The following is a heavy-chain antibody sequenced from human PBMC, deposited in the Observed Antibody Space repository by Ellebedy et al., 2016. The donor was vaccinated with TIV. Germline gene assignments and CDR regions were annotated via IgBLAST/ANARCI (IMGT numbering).Heavy chain of an antibody. V-gene: IGHV3-53*01. D-gene: IGHD2-21*01. Sequence: PGGSLRLSCAASGFTVRPNYMSWVRQAPGRGLEWVSVLYTGGTTIYADSVKGRFTISRDDSKNTLYLQMNSLRAEDTAVYYCVRGRGYFHEGLNFDCWGQGALVTVSS. CDR1: GFTVRPNY. CDR3: VRGRGYFHEGLNFDC. CDR2: LYTGGTT. J-gene: IGHJ4*02.